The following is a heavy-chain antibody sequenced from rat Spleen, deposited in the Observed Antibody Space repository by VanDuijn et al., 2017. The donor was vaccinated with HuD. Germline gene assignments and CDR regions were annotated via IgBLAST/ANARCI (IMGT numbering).Heavy chain of an antibody. CDR1: GFTFNNHW. CDR2: ITYDGSNT. Sequence: EVQLVESGGGLVQPGRSLKLFCAASGFTFNNHWMTWIRQTPGKGLEWIATITYDGSNTYYRDSVKGRFTISRNNAKDTLYLQMDSLRSEDTATYYCTRPSYGYPFAYWGQGTLVTVSS. J-gene: IGHJ3*01. V-gene: IGHV5-31*01. CDR3: TRPSYGYPFAY. D-gene: IGHD1-7*01.